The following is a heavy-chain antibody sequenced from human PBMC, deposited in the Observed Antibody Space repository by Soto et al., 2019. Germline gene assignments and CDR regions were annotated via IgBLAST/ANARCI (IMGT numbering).Heavy chain of an antibody. CDR1: GGSISSGGYS. D-gene: IGHD4-17*01. Sequence: PSETLSLTCAVSGGSISSGGYSWSWIRQPPGKGLEWIGYIYHSGSTNYNPSLKSRVTISVDTSKNQFSLKLSSVTAADTAVYYCARVGRDYGDSIYYYGMDVWGQGTTVTVSS. CDR2: IYHSGST. J-gene: IGHJ6*02. CDR3: ARVGRDYGDSIYYYGMDV. V-gene: IGHV4-30-2*01.